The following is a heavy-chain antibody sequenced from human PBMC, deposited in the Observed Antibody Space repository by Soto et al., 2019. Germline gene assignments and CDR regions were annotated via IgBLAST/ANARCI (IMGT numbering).Heavy chain of an antibody. Sequence: GGALSLSCAASGFTFSNFEMHWVRQARGKGLEWVSYINTAGSTKYYAESVKGRFTISRDNARNSLFLQMNSLRAEDTAVYYCARAECSTPNCLTAYYSYGLDVWGQGTTVTVS. D-gene: IGHD2-2*01. CDR2: INTAGSTK. CDR3: ARAECSTPNCLTAYYSYGLDV. V-gene: IGHV3-48*03. J-gene: IGHJ6*02. CDR1: GFTFSNFE.